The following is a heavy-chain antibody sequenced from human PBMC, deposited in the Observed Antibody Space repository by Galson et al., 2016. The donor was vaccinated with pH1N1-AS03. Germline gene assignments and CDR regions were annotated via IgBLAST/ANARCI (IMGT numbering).Heavy chain of an antibody. V-gene: IGHV4-30-4*07. Sequence: TLSLTCAVSGGSISSVGYSWSWIRQPPGKGLEWIGYIFHSGSTYYTPSLKSRVSISLDTSKNHFSLTLSSVTAADTAVYYCAKNLATNYYDGRDYSDAFDVWGPGTTVTVSP. J-gene: IGHJ3*01. CDR2: IFHSGST. CDR3: AKNLATNYYDGRDYSDAFDV. CDR1: GGSISSVGYS. D-gene: IGHD3-22*01.